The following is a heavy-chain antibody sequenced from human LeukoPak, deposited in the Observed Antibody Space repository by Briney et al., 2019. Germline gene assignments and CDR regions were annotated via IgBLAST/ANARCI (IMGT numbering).Heavy chain of an antibody. CDR3: ARGPASGSNFAWFDP. CDR2: INHSGST. V-gene: IGHV4-34*01. Sequence: PSETLSLTCAVYGGSLSHYYCSWIRQPPGKGLEWIGEINHSGSTNYNSSPRSRVTISVDMSKNQFSLELTSVTAADTAVYYCARGPASGSNFAWFDPWGQGTLVTVSS. J-gene: IGHJ5*02. D-gene: IGHD3-10*01. CDR1: GGSLSHYY.